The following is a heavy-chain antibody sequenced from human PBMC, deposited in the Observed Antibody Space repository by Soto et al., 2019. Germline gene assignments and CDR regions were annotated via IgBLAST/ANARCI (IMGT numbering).Heavy chain of an antibody. D-gene: IGHD3-22*01. J-gene: IGHJ3*02. CDR1: GYTFTSYD. Sequence: QVQLVQSGAEVKKPGASVKVSCKTSGYTFTSYDINCVRQATGQGLDWMGWMNPNSVNKGYAQKLQGRVTMTRNTSISTAYMELSSMRSEDTAVYYCARGLYYYGSSGPDDAFDNWGQGTRVTVSS. V-gene: IGHV1-8*01. CDR3: ARGLYYYGSSGPDDAFDN. CDR2: MNPNSVNK.